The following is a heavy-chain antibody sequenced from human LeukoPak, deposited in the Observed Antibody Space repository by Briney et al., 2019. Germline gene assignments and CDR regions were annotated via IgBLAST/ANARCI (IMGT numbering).Heavy chain of an antibody. V-gene: IGHV3-21*01. CDR3: ARAGLYQLLWAFDY. Sequence: GGSLTLSCAASGFTFSSHSMNWVRQAPGKGLEWVSSISSTTSYIHYADSVKGRFTISRDNVNNSLYLQMNNLRAEDTAVYYCARAGLYQLLWAFDYWGQGNLVTVSS. CDR1: GFTFSSHS. D-gene: IGHD2-2*01. CDR2: ISSTTSYI. J-gene: IGHJ4*02.